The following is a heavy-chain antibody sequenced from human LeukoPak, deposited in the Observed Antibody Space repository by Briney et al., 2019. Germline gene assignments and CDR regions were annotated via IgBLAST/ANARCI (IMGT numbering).Heavy chain of an antibody. CDR2: IYPGDSDT. Sequence: GESLKISCKGSGYSFSSYWIGWVRQMPGKGQEWMGIIYPGDSDTRYSPSFQGQVTISVDKSISTAYLQWSGLKASDTAMYYCARNWNGVLYYWGQGTLVTVSS. J-gene: IGHJ4*02. V-gene: IGHV5-51*01. CDR3: ARNWNGVLYY. D-gene: IGHD1-1*01. CDR1: GYSFSSYW.